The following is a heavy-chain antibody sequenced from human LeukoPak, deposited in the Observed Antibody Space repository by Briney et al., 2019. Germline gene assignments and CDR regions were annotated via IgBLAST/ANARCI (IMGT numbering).Heavy chain of an antibody. V-gene: IGHV1-8*01. CDR3: ARDRYGSGSYFVS. CDR2: MNPNSGNT. CDR1: GYTFTSYD. J-gene: IGHJ5*01. D-gene: IGHD3-10*01. Sequence: ASVTVSCKASGYTFTSYDINWVRQATGQGLEWMGWMNPNSGNTGYAQKFQGRVTMTRNTSISTAYMELSSLRSEDTAVYYCARDRYGSGSYFVSWGQGTLVTVSS.